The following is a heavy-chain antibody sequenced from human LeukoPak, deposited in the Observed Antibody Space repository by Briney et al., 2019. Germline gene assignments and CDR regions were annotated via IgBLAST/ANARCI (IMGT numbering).Heavy chain of an antibody. J-gene: IGHJ4*02. Sequence: ASVKASCKASGYTFISYDINWVRQATGQGLEWMGWMSPNSGNTGYAQKFQGRVTMTRDTAISTAYMELSGLTSEDTAVYYCVRTPPNWGADYWGQGTLVTVSS. CDR2: MSPNSGNT. CDR3: VRTPPNWGADY. V-gene: IGHV1-8*01. D-gene: IGHD7-27*01. CDR1: GYTFISYD.